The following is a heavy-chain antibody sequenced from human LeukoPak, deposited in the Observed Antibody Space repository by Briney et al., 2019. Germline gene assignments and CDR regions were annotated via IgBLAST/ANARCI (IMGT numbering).Heavy chain of an antibody. CDR1: GFTFSSYG. CDR3: AKDLSPRENHYDSSGYLGAFDI. V-gene: IGHV3-30*18. CDR2: ISYDGSNK. D-gene: IGHD3-22*01. Sequence: PGGSLRLSCAASGFTFSSYGMHWVRQAPGKGLEWAAVISYDGSNKYYADSVKGRFTISRDNSKNTLYLQMNSLRAEDTAVYYCAKDLSPRENHYDSSGYLGAFDIWGQGTMVTVSS. J-gene: IGHJ3*02.